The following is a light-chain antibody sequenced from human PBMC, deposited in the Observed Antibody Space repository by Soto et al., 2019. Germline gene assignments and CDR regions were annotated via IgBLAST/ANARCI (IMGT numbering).Light chain of an antibody. Sequence: EIVMTQSPATLSVSPGERATLSCRASQSVSSKLAWYQQKPGQAPRLLIYGASTRATGIPARFSGSGSGTEFTLTISTLQSEDFAVYYCQQYYNWPPWTFGQGTKVEIK. CDR1: QSVSSK. CDR2: GAS. V-gene: IGKV3D-15*01. J-gene: IGKJ1*01. CDR3: QQYYNWPPWT.